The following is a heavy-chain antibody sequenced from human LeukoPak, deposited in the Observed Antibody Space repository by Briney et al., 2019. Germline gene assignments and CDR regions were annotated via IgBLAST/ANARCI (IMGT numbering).Heavy chain of an antibody. CDR1: GYTFTSYA. J-gene: IGHJ4*02. CDR3: ARDPPLLYGSGSFLVY. D-gene: IGHD3-10*01. V-gene: IGHV7-4-1*02. Sequence: ASVKVSCKASGYTFTSYAVNWVRQAPGQGLEWMGWINTHTGNPTYAQGFTGRFVFSLDTSVSTAYLQISNLKAEDTAMYYCARDPPLLYGSGSFLVYWGRGTLVTVSS. CDR2: INTHTGNP.